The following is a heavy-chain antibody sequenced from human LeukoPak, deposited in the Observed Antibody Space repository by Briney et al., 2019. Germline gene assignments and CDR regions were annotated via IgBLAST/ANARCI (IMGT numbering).Heavy chain of an antibody. CDR1: GFTFSSYS. V-gene: IGHV3-21*01. CDR3: AALDILTGYYAFDY. CDR2: ISSSSSYT. Sequence: PGGSLRLSCAASGFTFSSYSMNWVRQAPGKGLEWVSSISSSSSYTYYADSVKGRFTISSDNAKNSLYLQMNSLRAEDTAVYYCAALDILTGYYAFDYWGQGTLVTVSS. J-gene: IGHJ4*02. D-gene: IGHD3-9*01.